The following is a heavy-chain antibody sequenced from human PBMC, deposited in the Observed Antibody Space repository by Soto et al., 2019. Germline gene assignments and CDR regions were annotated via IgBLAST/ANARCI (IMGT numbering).Heavy chain of an antibody. CDR2: VSDSGGNT. V-gene: IGHV3-23*01. Sequence: GGSLRLSCAGSGITFSNYAMSWVRQAPGKGLEWVSAVSDSGGNTYYADSVKGRFTMSRDNSKNTLFLQMNSLRVEDTAVYYCAKLVTKVDSYWGQGNLVTVSS. CDR1: GITFSNYA. D-gene: IGHD2-15*01. CDR3: AKLVTKVDSY. J-gene: IGHJ4*02.